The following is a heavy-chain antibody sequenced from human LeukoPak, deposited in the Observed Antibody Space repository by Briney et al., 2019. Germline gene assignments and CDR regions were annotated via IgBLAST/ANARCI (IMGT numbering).Heavy chain of an antibody. D-gene: IGHD6-13*01. CDR3: ARVRQYSSSWYASGSWFDP. CDR1: GGSISSYY. J-gene: IGHJ5*02. V-gene: IGHV4-59*01. CDR2: IYYSGST. Sequence: SETLSLTCTVSGGSISSYYWSWIRQPPGKGLEWIGYIYYSGSTNYNPSLKSRVTISVDTSKNQFSLKLSSVTAADTAVYYCARVRQYSSSWYASGSWFDPWDQGTLVTVSS.